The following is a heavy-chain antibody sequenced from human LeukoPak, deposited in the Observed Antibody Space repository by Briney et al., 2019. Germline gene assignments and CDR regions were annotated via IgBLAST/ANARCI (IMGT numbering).Heavy chain of an antibody. CDR3: AKDRYSYAFEYSDS. V-gene: IGHV3-64*02. CDR1: GFTFSNYA. CDR2: ISSNGGST. Sequence: GGSLRLSCAASGFTFSNYAMHWVRQAPGEGLEYVSAISSNGGSTYYADSVKGRFTISRDNSKNTLFLQMGSLRTEDTAVYYCAKDRYSYAFEYSDSWGQGTLVTVSS. J-gene: IGHJ4*02. D-gene: IGHD5-18*01.